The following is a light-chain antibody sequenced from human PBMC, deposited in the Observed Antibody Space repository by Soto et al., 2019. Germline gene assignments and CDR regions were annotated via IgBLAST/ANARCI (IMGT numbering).Light chain of an antibody. CDR3: QQYNNWPTT. J-gene: IGKJ5*01. Sequence: EIVMTQSPATLSVSPGERATLSCRASQSVSSNLAWYQQKPGQAPRLLIYGASTRATGIPARFSGSRSRTEFTLTISSLQSEDFAVYYCQQYNNWPTTFGQGTRLEIK. CDR1: QSVSSN. CDR2: GAS. V-gene: IGKV3-15*01.